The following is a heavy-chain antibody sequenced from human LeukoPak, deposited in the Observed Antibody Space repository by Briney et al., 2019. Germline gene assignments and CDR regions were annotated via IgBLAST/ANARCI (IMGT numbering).Heavy chain of an antibody. Sequence: PGGSLRLSCAASGFTFSSYGMHWVRQAPGKGLEWVAAISYDGSNKYYADSVKGRFTISRDNSKNTLYLQMNSLRAEDTAVYYCARANYYDSSGYYWGFDYWGQGTLVTVSS. V-gene: IGHV3-30-3*01. CDR1: GFTFSSYG. D-gene: IGHD3-22*01. J-gene: IGHJ4*02. CDR3: ARANYYDSSGYYWGFDY. CDR2: ISYDGSNK.